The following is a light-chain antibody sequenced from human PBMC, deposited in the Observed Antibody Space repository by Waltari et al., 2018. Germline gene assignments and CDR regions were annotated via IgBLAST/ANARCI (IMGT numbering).Light chain of an antibody. J-gene: IGKJ4*01. CDR2: GTS. CDR1: QTVSSIS. CDR3: QQYGDSPGG. Sequence: ELVLTQSPDPLSLSPGDRATLPCRASQTVSSISLAWHQQKPGQAPRLLIYGTSNRATGIPDRFSGSGSGTDFTLTISRLEPEDFAVYYCQQYGDSPGGFGGGTKVEIK. V-gene: IGKV3-20*01.